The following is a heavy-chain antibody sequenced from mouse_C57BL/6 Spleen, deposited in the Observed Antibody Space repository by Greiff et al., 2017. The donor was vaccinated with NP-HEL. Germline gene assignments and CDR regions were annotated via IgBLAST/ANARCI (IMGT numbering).Heavy chain of an antibody. CDR3: TRSTTVVEGYYFDY. Sequence: VQLQQSGAELVRPGASVTLSCKASGYTFTDYEMHWVKQTPVHGLEWIGAIDPETGGTAYNQKFKGKAILTADKSSSTAYMELRSLTSEDSAVYYCTRSTTVVEGYYFDYWGQGTTLTVSS. J-gene: IGHJ2*01. CDR1: GYTFTDYE. V-gene: IGHV1-15*01. CDR2: IDPETGGT. D-gene: IGHD1-1*01.